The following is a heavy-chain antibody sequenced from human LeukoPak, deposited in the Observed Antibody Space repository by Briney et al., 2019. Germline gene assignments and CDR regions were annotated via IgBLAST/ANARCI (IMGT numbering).Heavy chain of an antibody. CDR3: ARNPSRSDTYFDL. Sequence: GASVKVSSTASGYTFTYYEINWVRQASGQGLEWMGWTNPSSRNRAYAPKFEGRVTMTTDTSTSTAYMELRSLTSEHTAVYYCARNPSRSDTYFDLWGQGTLVTVSS. D-gene: IGHD5-18*01. CDR1: GYTFTYYE. J-gene: IGHJ4*02. V-gene: IGHV1-8*01. CDR2: TNPSSRNR.